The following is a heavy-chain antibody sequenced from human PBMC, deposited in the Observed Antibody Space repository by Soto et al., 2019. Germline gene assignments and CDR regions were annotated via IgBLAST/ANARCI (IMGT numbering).Heavy chain of an antibody. CDR2: IIPILGIA. Sequence: SVKVSCKASGGTFSNYTISWVRQAPGQRLEWMGRIIPILGIANYAQKFQGRVTITADKSTSTAYMELSSLRSEDTAVYYCARDNCGYXXXRNYYYYMDVWGKGTTVTVSS. CDR3: ARDNCGYXXXRNYYYYMDV. J-gene: IGHJ6*03. CDR1: GGTFSNYT. V-gene: IGHV1-69*04. D-gene: IGHD5-12*01.